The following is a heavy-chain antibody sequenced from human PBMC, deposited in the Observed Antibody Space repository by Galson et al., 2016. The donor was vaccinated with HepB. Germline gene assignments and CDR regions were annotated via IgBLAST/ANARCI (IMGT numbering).Heavy chain of an antibody. CDR2: ISVFNGDA. CDR3: ARALAGNLRASDI. J-gene: IGHJ3*02. V-gene: IGHV1-18*01. D-gene: IGHD1-14*01. CDR1: GYKFINFG. Sequence: SVKVSCKASGYKFINFGITWVRQAPGQGLEWMGRISVFNGDANYAQKFQGRVTMTTDSSANTAYMELGSLTYDDTAVYYCARALAGNLRASDIWGQGTMVTISS.